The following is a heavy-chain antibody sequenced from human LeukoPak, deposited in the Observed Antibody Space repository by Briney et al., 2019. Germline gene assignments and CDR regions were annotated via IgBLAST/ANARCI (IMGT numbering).Heavy chain of an antibody. D-gene: IGHD7-27*01. V-gene: IGHV1-3*01. J-gene: IGHJ6*02. CDR1: GYTFTSYA. CDR2: INAGNGNT. Sequence: PLASVKVSCKASGYTFTSYAMHWVRQAPGQRLEWMGWINAGNGNTKYSQKFQGRVTITRDTSASTAYMELSSLRSEDTAVYYCSLGSLTSSYYGMDVWGQGTTVPVSS. CDR3: SLGSLTSSYYGMDV.